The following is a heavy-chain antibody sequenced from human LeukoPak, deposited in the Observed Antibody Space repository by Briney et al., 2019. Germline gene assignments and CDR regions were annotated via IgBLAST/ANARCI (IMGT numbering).Heavy chain of an antibody. CDR1: GFIFSDYS. J-gene: IGHJ4*02. CDR3: ARTYSSLRGTFDY. V-gene: IGHV3-11*04. CDR2: LSSTSNTI. Sequence: PGGSLRLSCAASGFIFSDYSMCWIRQAPGKGLEWVSYLSSTSNTIYYSDSVKGRFTMSRDNAKNSLFLELNSLRAEDTAVYYCARTYSSLRGTFDYWGQGTLVTVSS. D-gene: IGHD6-6*01.